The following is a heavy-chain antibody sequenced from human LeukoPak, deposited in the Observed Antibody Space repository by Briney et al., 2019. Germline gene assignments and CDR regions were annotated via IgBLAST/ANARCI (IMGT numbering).Heavy chain of an antibody. D-gene: IGHD5-12*01. CDR3: ARVGGYSGYAAI. CDR1: GGSIGSGGFY. Sequence: SETLSLTCTVCGGSIGSGGFYWSWIRQHPGKGLEWIGYIYYSGSTYYNPSLKSQINISLDTSKNQFSLRLNSVTAADTAVYYCARVGGYSGYAAIWDQGTLVTVSS. CDR2: IYYSGST. J-gene: IGHJ4*02. V-gene: IGHV4-31*01.